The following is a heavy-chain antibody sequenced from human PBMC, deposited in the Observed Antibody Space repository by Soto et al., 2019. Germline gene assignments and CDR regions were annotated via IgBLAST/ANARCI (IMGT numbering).Heavy chain of an antibody. D-gene: IGHD3-22*01. Sequence: GGSLRLSCSASGLTSSNYGIHWVRQAPGKGLEYVSAISGNGDSTYYADSVRGRFTISRDNSKNTVYLQVSSLRAEDTAVYYCVKPPGYYYDSSVYYSVWGQGTLVTVSS. CDR3: VKPPGYYYDSSVYYSV. CDR1: GLTSSNYG. J-gene: IGHJ4*02. V-gene: IGHV3-64D*06. CDR2: ISGNGDST.